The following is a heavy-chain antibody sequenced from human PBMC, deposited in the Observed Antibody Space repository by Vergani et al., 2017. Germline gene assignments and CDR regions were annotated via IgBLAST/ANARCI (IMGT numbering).Heavy chain of an antibody. J-gene: IGHJ3*02. CDR3: ARDLTSSSFAFDI. D-gene: IGHD6-13*01. V-gene: IGHV3-48*03. CDR2: ISSSSSYI. CDR1: GFTFSSYE. Sequence: EVQLVESGGGLVQPGGSLRLSCAASGFTFSSYEMNWVRQAPGKGLEWVSYISSSSSYIYYADSVKGRFTISRDNAKNSLYLQMNSLRAEDTAVYYCARDLTSSSFAFDIWGQGTMVTVSS.